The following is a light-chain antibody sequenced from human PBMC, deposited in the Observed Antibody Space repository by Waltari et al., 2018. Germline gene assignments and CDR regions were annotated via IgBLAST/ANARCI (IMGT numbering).Light chain of an antibody. CDR3: QQYCQQYCGSPPLT. J-gene: IGKJ4*01. Sequence: EIVLTQSPGTLSLSPGERATLSCRASQTISSTFLSWYQQKPGQAPRLLIYGASSRATGIPDRFSGSGSGTDFTLTINRLEPEDFAVYYCQQYCQQYCGSPPLTFGGGTKVEIK. CDR1: QTISSTF. V-gene: IGKV3-20*01. CDR2: GAS.